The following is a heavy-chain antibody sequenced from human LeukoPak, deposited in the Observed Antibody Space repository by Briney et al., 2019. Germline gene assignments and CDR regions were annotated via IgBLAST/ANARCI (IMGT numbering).Heavy chain of an antibody. J-gene: IGHJ4*02. CDR2: INHSGST. Sequence: SETLSLTCAVYGGSFSGYYWSWIRQPPGKGLEWIGEINHSGSTNYNPSLKSRVAISVDTSKNQFSLKLSSVTAADTAVYYCARDITYSSSSEIDYWGQGTLVTVSS. V-gene: IGHV4-34*01. CDR3: ARDITYSSSSEIDY. CDR1: GGSFSGYY. D-gene: IGHD6-6*01.